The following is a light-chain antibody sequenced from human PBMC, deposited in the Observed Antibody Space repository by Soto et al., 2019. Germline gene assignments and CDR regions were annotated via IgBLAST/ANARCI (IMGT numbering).Light chain of an antibody. CDR2: GAS. J-gene: IGKJ4*01. CDR1: QDISGR. V-gene: IGKV1-39*01. Sequence: DIQMSQSPSSLSASVGETVTITCRASQDISGRLNCYQPTRGRVPKLLLYGASNLASGVPSRFSGSGSGTDFTLTISGLHPEDFPSYYCQPCYSPPLSFGGGTKV. CDR3: QPCYSPPLS.